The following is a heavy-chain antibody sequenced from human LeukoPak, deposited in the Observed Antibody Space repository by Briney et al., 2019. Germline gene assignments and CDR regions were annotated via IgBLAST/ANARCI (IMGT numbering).Heavy chain of an antibody. CDR1: GYTFTSYY. CDR3: ARTGQHVPFDY. J-gene: IGHJ4*02. D-gene: IGHD5-18*01. V-gene: IGHV1-8*01. CDR2: MNPNSGNT. Sequence: ASVKVSCKASGYTFTSYYIHWVRQAPGQGLEWMGWMNPNSGNTGYAQKFQGRVTMTRNTSISTAYMELSSLRSEDTAVYYCARTGQHVPFDYWGQGTLVTVSS.